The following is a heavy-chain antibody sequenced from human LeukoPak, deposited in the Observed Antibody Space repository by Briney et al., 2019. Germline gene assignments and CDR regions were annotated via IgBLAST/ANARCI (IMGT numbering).Heavy chain of an antibody. CDR2: IYTSGST. CDR1: GGSISSYY. J-gene: IGHJ2*01. V-gene: IGHV4-4*07. D-gene: IGHD1-14*01. CDR3: ARDQACASKSRSEYFDL. Sequence: PSETLSLTCTVSGGSISSYYWSWIRQPAGKGLEWIGRIYTSGSTNYNPSLKSRVTMSVDTSKNQYSLKLSAVTAADTAVYYCARDQACASKSRSEYFDLWGRGTLVTVSS.